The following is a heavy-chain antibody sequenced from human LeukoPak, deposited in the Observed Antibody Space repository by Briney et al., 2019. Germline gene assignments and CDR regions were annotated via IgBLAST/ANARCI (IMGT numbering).Heavy chain of an antibody. V-gene: IGHV3-74*01. CDR1: GFTFSTYW. CDR2: IKSDGSRT. Sequence: GGSLRLSCAASGFTFSTYWMHWVRQAPGKGLMWVSRIKSDGSRTTYADSVKGRFTISRDNAKNTLYLRMNSLRVDDTAMYFCVRDLGSSGWYDTFDTWGQGTKATVS. CDR3: VRDLGSSGWYDTFDT. D-gene: IGHD6-19*01. J-gene: IGHJ3*02.